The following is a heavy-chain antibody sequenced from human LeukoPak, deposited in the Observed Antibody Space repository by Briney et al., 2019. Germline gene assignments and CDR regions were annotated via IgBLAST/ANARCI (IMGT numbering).Heavy chain of an antibody. V-gene: IGHV3-74*01. CDR2: INPDGSTT. CDR1: GFTFINYA. Sequence: QSGGSLRLSCAASGFTFINYAMNWVRQAPGKGLVWVSGINPDGSTTTYADSVKGRFTISRENAKSTLYLHMNILRVEDTAVYYCARGRYGDYHWGQGILVTVSS. CDR3: ARGRYGDYH. J-gene: IGHJ4*02. D-gene: IGHD4-17*01.